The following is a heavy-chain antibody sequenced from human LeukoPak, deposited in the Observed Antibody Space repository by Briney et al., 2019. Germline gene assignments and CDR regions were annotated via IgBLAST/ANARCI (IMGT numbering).Heavy chain of an antibody. CDR1: GGSFSGYY. Sequence: SETLSLTCAVYGGSFSGYYWSWIRQPPGKGLEWIGEINHSGSTNYKPSLKRRVTISVDTSKNQFSLKLSSVTAADTAVYYCARGRGYNAFDFWGQGTMVTVSA. J-gene: IGHJ3*01. D-gene: IGHD5-18*01. V-gene: IGHV4-34*01. CDR3: ARGRGYNAFDF. CDR2: INHSGST.